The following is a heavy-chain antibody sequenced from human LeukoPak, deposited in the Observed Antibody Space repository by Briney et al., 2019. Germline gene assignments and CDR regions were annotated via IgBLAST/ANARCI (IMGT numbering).Heavy chain of an antibody. CDR2: ISAYNGNT. J-gene: IGHJ4*02. CDR3: ARSHYYDSSGYYYHFDY. V-gene: IGHV1-18*01. CDR1: GYTFTSYG. Sequence: ASVKVSCKASGYTFTSYGISWVRQAPGQGLEWMGWISAYNGNTNYAQKLQGRVTMTTDTSTSTAYMELRSLRSDDTAVYHCARSHYYDSSGYYYHFDYWGQGTLVTVSS. D-gene: IGHD3-22*01.